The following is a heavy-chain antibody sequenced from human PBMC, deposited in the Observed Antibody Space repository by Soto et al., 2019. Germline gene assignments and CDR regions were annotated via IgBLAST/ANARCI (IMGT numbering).Heavy chain of an antibody. D-gene: IGHD3-10*01. V-gene: IGHV1-2*04. Sequence: QVQLVQSGAEVKKPGASVKVSCKASGYTFTGYYMHWVRQAPGQGLEWMGWINPNSGGTNYAQKFQGWVAMTRDTFISTAYMEVSRLRSDDTAVYYCARSFPIRARGPTDTDFDYWGQGTLVTVSS. CDR1: GYTFTGYY. J-gene: IGHJ4*02. CDR2: INPNSGGT. CDR3: ARSFPIRARGPTDTDFDY.